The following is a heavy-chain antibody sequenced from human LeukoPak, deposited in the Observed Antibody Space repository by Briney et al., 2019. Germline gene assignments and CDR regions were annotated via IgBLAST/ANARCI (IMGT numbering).Heavy chain of an antibody. CDR1: GGSISSSNYY. J-gene: IGHJ4*02. CDR3: ARRSSSGWTFDY. CDR2: IYYSGST. Sequence: KPSGTLSLTCTVSGGSISSSNYYWGWIRQPPGKGLEWIASIYYSGSTYYNPSLKSRVTISVDTSKNQFSLKLSSVTAADTAVYYCARRSSSGWTFDYWGQGTLVTVSS. V-gene: IGHV4-39*01. D-gene: IGHD6-19*01.